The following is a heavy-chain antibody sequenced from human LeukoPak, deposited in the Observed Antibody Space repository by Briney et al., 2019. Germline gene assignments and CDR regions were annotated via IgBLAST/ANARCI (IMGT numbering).Heavy chain of an antibody. J-gene: IGHJ5*02. CDR3: ARGIHYYDFWIGYSGLNWFDP. CDR2: INHSGST. CDR1: GGSFSGYY. D-gene: IGHD3-3*01. Sequence: SETLSLTCAVYGGSFSGYYWSWIRQPPGKGLEWIGEINHSGSTNYNPSLKSRVTISVDTSKNQFSLKLSSVTAADTAVYYCARGIHYYDFWIGYSGLNWFDPWGKGTLVTVS. V-gene: IGHV4-34*01.